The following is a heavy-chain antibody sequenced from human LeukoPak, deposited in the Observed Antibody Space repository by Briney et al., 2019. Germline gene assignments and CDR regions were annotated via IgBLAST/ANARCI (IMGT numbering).Heavy chain of an antibody. Sequence: AGGSLRLSCAASGFTVSSNYMSWVRQAPGKGLEWVSVIYSGGSTYYTDSVKSRFTISRDNSKNTLYLQMNSLRAEDTAVYYCARDGSYSGSYSPWGQGTLVTVSS. CDR3: ARDGSYSGSYSP. CDR1: GFTVSSNY. V-gene: IGHV3-53*01. J-gene: IGHJ5*02. CDR2: IYSGGST. D-gene: IGHD1-26*01.